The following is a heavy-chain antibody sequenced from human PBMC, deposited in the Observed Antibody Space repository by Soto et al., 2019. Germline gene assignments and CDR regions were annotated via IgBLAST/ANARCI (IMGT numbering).Heavy chain of an antibody. J-gene: IGHJ4*02. CDR3: ARDLHDSSGYYLWYFDY. CDR1: GGTFSSYA. V-gene: IGHV1-69*13. D-gene: IGHD3-22*01. CDR2: IIPIFGTA. Sequence: ASVKVSCKASGGTFSSYAISWVRQAPGQGLEWMGGIIPIFGTANYAQKFQGRVTITADESTSTAYMELSSLRSEDTAVYYCARDLHDSSGYYLWYFDYWGQGTLVTVSS.